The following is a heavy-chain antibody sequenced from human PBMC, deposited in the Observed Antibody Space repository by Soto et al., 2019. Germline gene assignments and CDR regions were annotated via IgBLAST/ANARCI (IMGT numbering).Heavy chain of an antibody. CDR3: AKVGFGGEGAVYWYFDL. J-gene: IGHJ2*01. CDR1: GGSISSNY. V-gene: IGHV4-59*01. D-gene: IGHD3-10*01. Sequence: SETLSLTCTVSGGSISSNYWTWIRQPPGKGLEWVGYVYNSGSTNYNPSLKSRVTISEDTSKSQFSLKVNSMTAADTAVYYCAKVGFGGEGAVYWYFDLWGRGALVTVSS. CDR2: VYNSGST.